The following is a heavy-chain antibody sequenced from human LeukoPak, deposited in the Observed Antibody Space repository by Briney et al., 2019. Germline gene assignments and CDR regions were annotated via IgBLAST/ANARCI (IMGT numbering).Heavy chain of an antibody. V-gene: IGHV3-33*01. Sequence: PGRSLRLSCAASGFTFSSCGMHWVRQAPGKGLEWVAVIWYDGSNKYYADSVKGRFTISRDNSKNTLYLQMNSLRAEDTAVYYCARGNRVVPAAIGMNWFDPWGQGTLVTVSS. CDR1: GFTFSSCG. CDR2: IWYDGSNK. CDR3: ARGNRVVPAAIGMNWFDP. D-gene: IGHD2-2*02. J-gene: IGHJ5*02.